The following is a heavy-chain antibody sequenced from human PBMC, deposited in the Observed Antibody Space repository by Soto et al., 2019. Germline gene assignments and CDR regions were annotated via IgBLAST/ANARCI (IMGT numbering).Heavy chain of an antibody. CDR1: GGTFSKYA. D-gene: IGHD1-26*01. CDR3: ARGWETVGATTAFAY. Sequence: QVQLVQSGAEVKKPGSSVKVSCQASGGTFSKYAINWVRQAPGRGLEWVGGINPIFGTAAYAQNFQDRVTITADKSTTTAYMEVSSLRSDDTAVYYCARGWETVGATTAFAYWGQGTLVIVSS. J-gene: IGHJ4*02. V-gene: IGHV1-69*06. CDR2: INPIFGTA.